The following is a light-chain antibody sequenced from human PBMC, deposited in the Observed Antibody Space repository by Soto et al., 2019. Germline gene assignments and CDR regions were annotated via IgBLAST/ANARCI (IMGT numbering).Light chain of an antibody. J-gene: IGLJ2*01. Sequence: QSALTQPRSVSGSPGQSVTISCTGTSGDVGGYNFVSWYQQDPGKVPTLVIFDVSHRPSGVPDRFSGSKSGNTASLTISGLQAEDEADYYCCSYGGSYTWVFGGGTKVTVL. CDR3: CSYGGSYTWV. CDR1: SGDVGGYNF. V-gene: IGLV2-11*01. CDR2: DVS.